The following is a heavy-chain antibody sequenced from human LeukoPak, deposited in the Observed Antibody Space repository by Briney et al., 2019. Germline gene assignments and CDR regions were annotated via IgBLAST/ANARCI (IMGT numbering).Heavy chain of an antibody. CDR2: INPSGGST. CDR3: ARGGSTVTTRLLDY. J-gene: IGHJ4*02. D-gene: IGHD4-17*01. V-gene: IGHV1-46*01. CDR1: GYTFTSYY. Sequence: ASVKVSCKASGYTFTSYYMHWVRQAPGQGLEWMGIINPSGGSTSYAQKLQGRVTMTTDTSTSTAYMELRSLRSDDTAVYYCARGGSTVTTRLLDYWGQGTLVTVSS.